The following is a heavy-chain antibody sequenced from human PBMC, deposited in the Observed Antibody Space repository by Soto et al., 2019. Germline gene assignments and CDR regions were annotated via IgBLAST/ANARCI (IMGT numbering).Heavy chain of an antibody. Sequence: EVQLVESGGGLVQPGGSLKLSCAASGFTFSGSDMHWVRQASGKGLEWVGRIRSKANNYATEYDASVKGRVAISRNDSKNTAYLQVNSLRAEDTAVYYCTSPYCSTTNCYALDFWGQGILVTVSS. CDR3: TSPYCSTTNCYALDF. CDR1: GFTFSGSD. D-gene: IGHD2-2*01. CDR2: IRSKANNYAT. V-gene: IGHV3-73*02. J-gene: IGHJ4*02.